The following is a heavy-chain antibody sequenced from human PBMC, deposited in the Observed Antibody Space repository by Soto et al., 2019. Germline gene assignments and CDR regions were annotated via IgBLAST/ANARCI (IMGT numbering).Heavy chain of an antibody. CDR3: ARDRTDTAMASYYYSGMDV. D-gene: IGHD5-18*01. V-gene: IGHV1-46*01. J-gene: IGHJ6*02. CDR2: INPSGGST. Sequence: AAVKVSCKASGYTFTSYYMHWVRHAPGQGLEWMGIINPSGGSTSYAQKFQGKVTMTRDTSTSSVYMELSSLRSEDTAVYYCARDRTDTAMASYYYSGMDVWGQGTPVTVSS. CDR1: GYTFTSYY.